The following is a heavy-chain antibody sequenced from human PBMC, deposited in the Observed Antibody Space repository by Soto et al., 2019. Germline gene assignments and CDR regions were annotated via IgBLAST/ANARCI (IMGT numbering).Heavy chain of an antibody. D-gene: IGHD3-3*01. Sequence: SQTLSLTCAVYGGSFSGYYWSWIRQPPGKGLEWIGEINHSGSTNYNPSLKSRVTISVDTSKNQFSLKLGSVTAADTAVYYCARARSYDFWSGYYYFDYWGQGTLVTVSS. J-gene: IGHJ4*02. V-gene: IGHV4-34*01. CDR1: GGSFSGYY. CDR2: INHSGST. CDR3: ARARSYDFWSGYYYFDY.